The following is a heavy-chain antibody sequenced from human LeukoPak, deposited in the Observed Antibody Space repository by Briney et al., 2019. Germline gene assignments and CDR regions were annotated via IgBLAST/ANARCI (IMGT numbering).Heavy chain of an antibody. CDR2: IYTSGST. CDR1: GGSISSGSYY. CDR3: ARLQIGTFPRIDY. J-gene: IGHJ4*02. Sequence: PSQTLSLTCTVSGGSISSGSYYWSWIRQPAGKGLEWIGRIYTSGSTNYNPSLKSRVTISVDTSKNQFSLKLSSVTAADTAVYYCARLQIGTFPRIDYWGQGTLVTVSS. V-gene: IGHV4-61*02. D-gene: IGHD1-7*01.